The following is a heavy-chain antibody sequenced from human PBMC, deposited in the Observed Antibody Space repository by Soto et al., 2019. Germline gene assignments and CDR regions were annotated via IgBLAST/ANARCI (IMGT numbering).Heavy chain of an antibody. CDR2: IYYRGST. CDR1: GDSVSSYY. D-gene: IGHD1-26*01. CDR3: ARGGTVGATPLDS. Sequence: SETLSLTCTASGDSVSSYYWSWIRQPPGKGLEWIGFIYYRGSTKYNPSLKSRVTISADTSRKQLSLRLTSVTAADTAVYYCARGGTVGATPLDSWGQGTLVTVSS. V-gene: IGHV4-59*02. J-gene: IGHJ4*02.